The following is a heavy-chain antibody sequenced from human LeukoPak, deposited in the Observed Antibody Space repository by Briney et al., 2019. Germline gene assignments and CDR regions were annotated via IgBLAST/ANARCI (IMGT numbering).Heavy chain of an antibody. V-gene: IGHV1-2*02. CDR3: ARATNSWYPVGWFDP. Sequence: ASVKVSCKASGYTFTGYYMHWVRQAPGQGLEWMGWINPNSGGTNYAQKFQGRVTMTRDTSISTAYMELSRLRSDDTAVYYCARATNSWYPVGWFDPWGQGTLVTVSS. CDR2: INPNSGGT. D-gene: IGHD6-13*01. CDR1: GYTFTGYY. J-gene: IGHJ5*02.